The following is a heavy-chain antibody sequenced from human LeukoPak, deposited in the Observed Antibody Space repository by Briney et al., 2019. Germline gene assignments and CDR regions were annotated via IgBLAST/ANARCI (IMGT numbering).Heavy chain of an antibody. V-gene: IGHV4-39*01. CDR2: IYYSGST. J-gene: IGHJ6*02. Sequence: SETLSLTCTVSGGSISSSSYYWGWIRQPPGTGLEWIGSIYYSGSTYYNPSLKSRVTISVDTSKNQFSLKLSSVTAADTAVYYCASGDLYYYYGMDVWGQGTTVTVSS. CDR3: ASGDLYYYYGMDV. D-gene: IGHD2-21*01. CDR1: GGSISSSSYY.